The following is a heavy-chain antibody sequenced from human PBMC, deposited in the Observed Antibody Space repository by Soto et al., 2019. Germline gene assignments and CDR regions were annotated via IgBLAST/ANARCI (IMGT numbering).Heavy chain of an antibody. D-gene: IGHD4-17*01. CDR2: ISSSSSYI. CDR1: GFTFSSYS. CDR3: ARDSNGDPRTSLGY. Sequence: EVQLVESGGGLVKPGGSLRLSCAASGFTFSSYSMNWVRQAPGKGLEWVSSISSSSSYIYYADSVKGRFTISGDNAKNSLYLQMNSLRAEDTAVYYCARDSNGDPRTSLGYWGQGTLVTVSS. J-gene: IGHJ4*02. V-gene: IGHV3-21*01.